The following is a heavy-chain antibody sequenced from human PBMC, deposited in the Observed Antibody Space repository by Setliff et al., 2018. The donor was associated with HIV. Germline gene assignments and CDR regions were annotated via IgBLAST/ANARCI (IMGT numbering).Heavy chain of an antibody. Sequence: ASVKVSCKISGYIFSHYGVTWVRQAPGQGLEYMGYISGYTGITHYAQSFQGRVTMTTDPSKYTAYMELRSLKYDDTAVYYYARDAGTGGPGRWVDPWGQGTMVTVSS. J-gene: IGHJ5*02. V-gene: IGHV1-18*01. CDR1: GYIFSHYG. D-gene: IGHD1-1*01. CDR3: ARDAGTGGPGRWVDP. CDR2: ISGYTGIT.